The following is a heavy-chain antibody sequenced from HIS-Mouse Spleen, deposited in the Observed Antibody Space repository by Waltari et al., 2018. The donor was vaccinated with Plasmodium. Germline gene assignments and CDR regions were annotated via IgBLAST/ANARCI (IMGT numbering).Heavy chain of an antibody. D-gene: IGHD1-26*01. CDR3: ARLLPWVHGHFDY. CDR1: GYTFSSYG. Sequence: QVQLVQSGAEGKRPGASVKVSCKASGYTFSSYGISWVRQAPGQGLEWMGWISGYKGKTNYEQKVQGRVTMTTDTSTSTAYMELRSLRSDDTAVYYCARLLPWVHGHFDYWSQGTLVTVSS. CDR2: ISGYKGKT. V-gene: IGHV1-18*01. J-gene: IGHJ4*02.